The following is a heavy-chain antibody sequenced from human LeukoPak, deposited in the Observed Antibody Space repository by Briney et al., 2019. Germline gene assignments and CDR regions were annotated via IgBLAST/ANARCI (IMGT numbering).Heavy chain of an antibody. CDR2: MNPNSGNT. D-gene: IGHD5-12*01. CDR1: GYTFTSYD. J-gene: IGHJ4*02. CDR3: AKDLAGYSGYDYNY. Sequence: ASVKVSCKASGYTFTSYDINWVRQATGQGLEWMGWMNPNSGNTGYAQKFQGRVTMTRNTSISTAYMELSSLRSEDTAVYYCAKDLAGYSGYDYNYWGQGTLVTVSS. V-gene: IGHV1-8*01.